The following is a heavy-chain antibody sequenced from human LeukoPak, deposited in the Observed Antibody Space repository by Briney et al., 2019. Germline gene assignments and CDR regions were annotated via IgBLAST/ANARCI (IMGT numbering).Heavy chain of an antibody. CDR3: ARDRGYTYGFPSDY. Sequence: GGSLRLSFAASGFTFSDYYMSWIRQAPETGLEWLSYTSPSGGTIYYADSVKGRFTISRDNAKNSLYLQMNSLRAEDTAVYYCARDRGYTYGFPSDYWGQGTLVTVSS. CDR1: GFTFSDYY. D-gene: IGHD5-18*01. V-gene: IGHV3-11*04. CDR2: TSPSGGTI. J-gene: IGHJ4*02.